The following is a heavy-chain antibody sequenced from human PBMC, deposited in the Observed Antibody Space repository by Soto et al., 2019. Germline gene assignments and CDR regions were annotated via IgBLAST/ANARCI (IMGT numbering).Heavy chain of an antibody. J-gene: IGHJ5*02. CDR3: AGGAVLRFLEWLFSRRYRFDP. D-gene: IGHD3-3*01. CDR1: GWSFSGYY. Sequence: PSETLSLTCAVYGWSFSGYYWSWIRQPPGKGLEWIWEINHSGSTNYNPSLKSRVTISVDTSKNQFSLKLSSVTAADTAVYYCAGGAVLRFLEWLFSRRYRFDPWGQGTLVTVSS. V-gene: IGHV4-34*01. CDR2: INHSGST.